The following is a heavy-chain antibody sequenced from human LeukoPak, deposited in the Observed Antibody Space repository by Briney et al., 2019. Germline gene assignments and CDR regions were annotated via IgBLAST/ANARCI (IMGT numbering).Heavy chain of an antibody. CDR3: ARLAESSWTDY. D-gene: IGHD6-13*01. J-gene: IGHJ4*02. Sequence: GGSLRLSCAASGFTFSSYSMNWVRQAPGKGLGWVSSISSSSSYIYYADSVKGRFAISRDNAKNSLYLQMNSLRAEDTAVYYCARLAESSWTDYWGQGTLVTVSS. V-gene: IGHV3-21*01. CDR1: GFTFSSYS. CDR2: ISSSSSYI.